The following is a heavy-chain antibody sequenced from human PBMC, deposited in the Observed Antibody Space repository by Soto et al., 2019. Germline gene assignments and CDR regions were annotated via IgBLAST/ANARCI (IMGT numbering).Heavy chain of an antibody. CDR3: ARHSSWLLLFKYNWFDT. Sequence: TGILFPTCILSSVSFLRCIVDWGVVRQPPGKGLEWIGSIYYSGSTYYNPSLKSRVTISVDTSKNQFSLKRSSVTAADTAVYYCARHSSWLLLFKYNWFDTWGLG. J-gene: IGHJ5*02. CDR1: SVSFLRCIVD. V-gene: IGHV4-39*01. CDR2: IYYSGST. D-gene: IGHD6-19*01.